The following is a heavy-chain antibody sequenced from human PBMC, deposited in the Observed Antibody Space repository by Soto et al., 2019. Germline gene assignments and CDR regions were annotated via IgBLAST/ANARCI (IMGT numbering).Heavy chain of an antibody. CDR1: GGSFSGYY. J-gene: IGHJ4*02. V-gene: IGHV4-34*01. Sequence: QVQLQQWGAGLLKPSETLSLTCAVYGGSFSGYYWSWIRQPPGKGLEWIGETNDRGNTKYGPSVESPVTISLGTPNMQLSLKVTSMTAADTAVYYCARAARRRTLGMKGYYLDSWGPGTLVTVSS. CDR3: ARAARRRTLGMKGYYLDS. D-gene: IGHD2-15*01. CDR2: TNDRGNT.